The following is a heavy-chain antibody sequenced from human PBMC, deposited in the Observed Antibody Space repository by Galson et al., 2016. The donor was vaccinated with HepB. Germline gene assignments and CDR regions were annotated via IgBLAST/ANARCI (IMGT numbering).Heavy chain of an antibody. D-gene: IGHD4-17*01. J-gene: IGHJ2*01. CDR3: ARAYGDSYWYFDL. CDR1: GFPFSDHY. Sequence: SLRLSCAGSGFPFSDHYMNWIRQAPGKGLEWLTYMSRGGESVYYADSVKGRFTISRNNAKNSLSLEMNNLRAEDTAVYYCARAYGDSYWYFDLWGRGTLVTVSS. V-gene: IGHV3-11*04. CDR2: MSRGGESV.